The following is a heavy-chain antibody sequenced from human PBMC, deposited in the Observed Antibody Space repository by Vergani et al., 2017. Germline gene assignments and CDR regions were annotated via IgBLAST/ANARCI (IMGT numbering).Heavy chain of an antibody. J-gene: IGHJ5*02. CDR1: GYTFTSYG. CDR2: ISVYNGNT. Sequence: QVQLVQSGAEVKKPGASVKVSCKASGYTFTSYGISWVRQAPGQGLEWMGWISVYNGNTNYAQKLQGRVTMTTDTSTSTAYMELRSLRSDDTAVYYCARVAYNWNDVGWFDPWGQGTLVTVSS. V-gene: IGHV1-18*01. CDR3: ARVAYNWNDVGWFDP. D-gene: IGHD1-20*01.